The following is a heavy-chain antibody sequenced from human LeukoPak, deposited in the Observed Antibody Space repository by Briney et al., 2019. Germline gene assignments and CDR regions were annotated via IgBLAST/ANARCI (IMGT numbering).Heavy chain of an antibody. V-gene: IGHV3-7*01. D-gene: IGHD3-22*01. J-gene: IGHJ4*02. CDR1: GFTFSSYG. CDR2: INLDGSVI. Sequence: PGGSLRLSCAASGFTFSSYGMHWVRQAPGKGLEWVANINLDGSVIHYVDSAKGRFTISRDNAKNSLYLQMNYLRAEDTALYYCATSDDSSGSDWGQGTLVTVSS. CDR3: ATSDDSSGSD.